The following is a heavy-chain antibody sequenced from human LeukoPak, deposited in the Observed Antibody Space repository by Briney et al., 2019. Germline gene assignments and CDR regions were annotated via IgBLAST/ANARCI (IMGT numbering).Heavy chain of an antibody. Sequence: PGGSLRLSCAASGFTFSSYSMNWVRQAPGKGLEWVSVISGDGGSTSYADSVKGRFTVSRDNSKNSLYLHMSSLRTEDTALFYCAKDTIPYGRSYYYMDVWGKGTTVTVSS. CDR2: ISGDGGST. D-gene: IGHD3-10*01. J-gene: IGHJ6*03. V-gene: IGHV3-43*02. CDR3: AKDTIPYGRSYYYMDV. CDR1: GFTFSSYS.